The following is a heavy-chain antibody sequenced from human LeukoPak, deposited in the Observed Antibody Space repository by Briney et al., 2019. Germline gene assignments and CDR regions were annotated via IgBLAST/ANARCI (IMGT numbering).Heavy chain of an antibody. D-gene: IGHD2-2*01. CDR2: INHSGST. CDR1: GGSFSGYY. J-gene: IGHJ5*02. Sequence: PSETLSLTCAVYGGSFSGYYWGWIRQPPGKGLEWIGEINHSGSTNYNPSLKSRVTISVDTSKNQFSLKLSSVTAADTAVYYCARRRGATAALNWFDPWGQGTLVTVSS. CDR3: ARRRGATAALNWFDP. V-gene: IGHV4-34*01.